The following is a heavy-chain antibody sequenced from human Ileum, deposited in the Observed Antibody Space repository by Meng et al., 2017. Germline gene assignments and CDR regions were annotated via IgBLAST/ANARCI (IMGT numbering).Heavy chain of an antibody. CDR2: IWSDGSNE. J-gene: IGHJ4*02. D-gene: IGHD3-10*01. CDR1: GISFSTSG. CDR3: ARDRGVRDLDY. V-gene: IGHV3-33*01. Sequence: QVLLVESGGGVVQPGVSLRLFCVASGISFSTSGMHWVRQAPGKGLEWVAMIWSDGSNEYFADSVKGRFTISRDNSKNTLYLQMDSLRAEDTAVYYCARDRGVRDLDYWGQGTLVTVSS.